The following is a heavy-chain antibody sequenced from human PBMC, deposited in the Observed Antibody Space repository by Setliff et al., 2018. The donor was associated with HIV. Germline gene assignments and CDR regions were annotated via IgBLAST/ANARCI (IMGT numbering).Heavy chain of an antibody. CDR1: GGSISNGDHY. D-gene: IGHD1-26*01. Sequence: SETLSLTCTVSGGSISNGDHYWAWIRQSPGKGLEWIGYIYYTGDTYYRSSLESRVTISVDTSNNQFSLRLKSVTAADTAIYYCARAGMGALRSLFDYWGQGTLVTVSS. J-gene: IGHJ4*02. CDR3: ARAGMGALRSLFDY. CDR2: IYYTGDT. V-gene: IGHV4-30-4*08.